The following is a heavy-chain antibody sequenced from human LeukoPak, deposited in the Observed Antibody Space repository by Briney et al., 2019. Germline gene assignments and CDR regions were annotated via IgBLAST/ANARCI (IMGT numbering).Heavy chain of an antibody. CDR2: IYSGGST. J-gene: IGHJ4*02. CDR1: GFTVSSNY. V-gene: IGHV3-53*05. CDR3: ARELEMATIYFDY. D-gene: IGHD5-24*01. Sequence: GGSLRLSCAASGFTVSSNYMSWVRQAPGKGLEWVSVIYSGGSTYYADSVKGRFTISRDNSKNTLYLQMNSLRAEDTAVYYCARELEMATIYFDYWGQGTLVTVSS.